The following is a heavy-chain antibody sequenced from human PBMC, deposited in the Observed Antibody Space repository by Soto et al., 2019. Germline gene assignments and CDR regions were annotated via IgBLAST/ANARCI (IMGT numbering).Heavy chain of an antibody. V-gene: IGHV3-23*01. Sequence: GCLRLSCAASGFTFKRYAMSWVRQAPGKGLDWVSTISGSGDTTYYKDSVKGRFTISRDNSKNTLYLQMNGLRAEDTAVYFCAIFPIYDYGYDDDYWGQGALVTVSS. CDR1: GFTFKRYA. CDR2: ISGSGDTT. J-gene: IGHJ4*02. CDR3: AIFPIYDYGYDDDY. D-gene: IGHD4-17*01.